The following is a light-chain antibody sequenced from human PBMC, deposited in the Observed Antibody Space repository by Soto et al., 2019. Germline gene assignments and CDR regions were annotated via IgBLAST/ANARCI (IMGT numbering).Light chain of an antibody. V-gene: IGKV3-20*01. J-gene: IGKJ1*01. CDR3: QQYGSWT. CDR2: GTS. Sequence: EIVLTQSPGTLSVSPGKRATLSCRASQTISSNNLAWYQQKPGQAPSLLIYGTSSRATGIPDRLSGSGSGTDFTLTIRRLEPEDSAIYYCQQYGSWTFGQGTKVEI. CDR1: QTISSNN.